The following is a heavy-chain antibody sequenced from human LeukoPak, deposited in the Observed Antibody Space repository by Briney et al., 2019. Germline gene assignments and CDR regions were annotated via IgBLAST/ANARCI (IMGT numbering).Heavy chain of an antibody. CDR3: ARASSGYYVDY. D-gene: IGHD3-22*01. CDR2: INPSGGST. CDR1: GYTFTSYY. Sequence: ASVKVSCKASGYTFTSYYMHWVRQAPGQGLEWMGIINPSGGSTSYAQKFQGRVTMTRDTSTSTIYMELSSLRSEDTAVYYCARASSGYYVDYWGQGTLVTVSS. J-gene: IGHJ4*02. V-gene: IGHV1-46*01.